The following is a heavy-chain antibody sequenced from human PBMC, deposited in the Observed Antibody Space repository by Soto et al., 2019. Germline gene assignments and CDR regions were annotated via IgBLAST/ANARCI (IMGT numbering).Heavy chain of an antibody. Sequence: QVHLVQSGAEVKKPGASVKVSCKGSGYAFTTYGITWVRQAPGQGLEWMGWISAHNGNTNYAQKLQGRVTVTRDTSTSTGYMELESLRSDDTAVYYCARGRYGDYWGQGALVTVSS. CDR1: GYAFTTYG. CDR3: ARGRYGDY. D-gene: IGHD1-1*01. CDR2: ISAHNGNT. V-gene: IGHV1-18*01. J-gene: IGHJ4*02.